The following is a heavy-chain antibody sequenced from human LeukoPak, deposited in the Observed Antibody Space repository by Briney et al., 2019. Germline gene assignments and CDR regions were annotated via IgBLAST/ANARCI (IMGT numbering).Heavy chain of an antibody. CDR2: YDPADGET. J-gene: IGHJ4*02. Sequence: ASVKVSCKVSGYTLTELSMHWVRQAPGKGLEWMGGYDPADGETIYAQKFQGRVTMTEDTSTDTAYMELSSLRSEDTAVYYCATQLSSGWPLRHLPFDYWGQGTLVTVSS. CDR3: ATQLSSGWPLRHLPFDY. V-gene: IGHV1-24*01. CDR1: GYTLTELS. D-gene: IGHD3-22*01.